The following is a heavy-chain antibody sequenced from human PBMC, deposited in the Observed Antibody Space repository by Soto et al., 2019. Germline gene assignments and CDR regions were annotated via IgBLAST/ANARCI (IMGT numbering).Heavy chain of an antibody. V-gene: IGHV3-23*01. J-gene: IGHJ4*02. D-gene: IGHD4-17*01. CDR2: ISGGGTT. Sequence: EVQLLESGGGLVQSGGSLRLSCAASGFTFGTYAMSWVRQAPGKGLEWVSGISGGGTTFYADSVKGRFTISRDNSKNTLHLQMNSLRAEDMDLYYCAKFRGRAYGDYHLDQWGQGTLVTVSS. CDR1: GFTFGTYA. CDR3: AKFRGRAYGDYHLDQ.